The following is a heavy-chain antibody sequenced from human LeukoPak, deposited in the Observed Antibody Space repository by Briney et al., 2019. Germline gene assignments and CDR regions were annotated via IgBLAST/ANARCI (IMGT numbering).Heavy chain of an antibody. J-gene: IGHJ4*02. D-gene: IGHD4-17*01. Sequence: ASVKVACKASGYTFTSYGISWVRQAPGQGLEWVGWISPYNDNTNYAQKLEGRVTMTTDTSMGTAYMELRSLRSDDTAVYYCARAYNSGDAGLPRDWGQGTLVTVSS. CDR1: GYTFTSYG. CDR2: ISPYNDNT. CDR3: ARAYNSGDAGLPRD. V-gene: IGHV1-18*01.